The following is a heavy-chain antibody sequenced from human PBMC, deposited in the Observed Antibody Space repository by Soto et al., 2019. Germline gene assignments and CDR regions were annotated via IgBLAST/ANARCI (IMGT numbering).Heavy chain of an antibody. V-gene: IGHV4-39*01. CDR3: TRHSTHLSGDV. CDR1: GDSISSGNYY. J-gene: IGHJ6*02. D-gene: IGHD1-26*01. Sequence: KPSETLSLTCTVSGDSISSGNYYWAWIRQPPGKGLEWIGSIYYSGSTYYNPSLKSRVTISTDTSKNQFSLKLSSVTAADTAIYYCTRHSTHLSGDVWGQGTTVTVSS. CDR2: IYYSGST.